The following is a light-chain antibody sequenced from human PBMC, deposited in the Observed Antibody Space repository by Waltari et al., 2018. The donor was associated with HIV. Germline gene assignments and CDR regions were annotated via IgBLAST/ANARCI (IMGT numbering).Light chain of an antibody. V-gene: IGKV3-15*01. CDR2: AIS. J-gene: IGKJ4*01. CDR1: QSVRGN. Sequence: EVVMTQSPAILSVSPGEGATLSCRASQSVRGNFAWYQQKPGQAPRLLIYAISTRATGIPARFSGGGSGTEFTLTISSLQSEDFAVYYCQQYNTWPLTFGGGTRVEIK. CDR3: QQYNTWPLT.